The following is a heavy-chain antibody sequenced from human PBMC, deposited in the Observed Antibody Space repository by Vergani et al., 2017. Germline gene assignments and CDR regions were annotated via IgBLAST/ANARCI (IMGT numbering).Heavy chain of an antibody. CDR3: ARGRLEEDCSSTSCYYFDY. Sequence: QVQLVQSGAEVKKPGASVKVSCKASGYTFTSYYMHWVRQAPGQGLEWMGIINPSGGSTSYAQKFQGRVTMTRDTSTSTVYMELSSLRSEDTAVYYCARGRLEEDCSSTSCYYFDYWGQGTLVTVSS. D-gene: IGHD2-2*01. V-gene: IGHV1-46*03. CDR1: GYTFTSYY. J-gene: IGHJ4*02. CDR2: INPSGGST.